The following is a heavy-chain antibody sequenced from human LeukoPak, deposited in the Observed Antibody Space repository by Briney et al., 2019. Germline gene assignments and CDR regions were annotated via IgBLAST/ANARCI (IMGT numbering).Heavy chain of an antibody. V-gene: IGHV4-59*01. CDR1: GGSISSYY. CDR3: ASSGIAAAQPIN. D-gene: IGHD6-13*01. CDR2: IYYSGST. Sequence: SETLSLTCTVSGGSISSYYWSWIRQPPGKGLEWIGYIYYSGSTNYNPSLKSRVTISVDTSKNQFSLKLSSVTAADTAVYYCASSGIAAAQPINWGQGTLVTVSS. J-gene: IGHJ4*02.